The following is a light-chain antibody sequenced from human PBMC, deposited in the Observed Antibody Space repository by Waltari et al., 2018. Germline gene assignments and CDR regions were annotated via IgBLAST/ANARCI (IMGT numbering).Light chain of an antibody. CDR2: KTS. J-gene: IGKJ4*01. CDR3: QQYDSNPLT. V-gene: IGKV1-5*03. Sequence: DLQMTQSPSTLSASVGDSVTIPCRAIQCFSNWVAWYQQNPGKAPKLLIYKTSTLESRVPSRFSGSGSGTEFTLTISSLQPDDFARYYCQQYDSNPLTFGGGTKVEV. CDR1: QCFSNW.